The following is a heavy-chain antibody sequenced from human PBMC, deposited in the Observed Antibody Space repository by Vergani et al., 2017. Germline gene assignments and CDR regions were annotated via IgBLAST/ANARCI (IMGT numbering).Heavy chain of an antibody. CDR1: GYTLTELS. CDR3: ATDAQPRTQYYGGSYYFDY. Sequence: QVQLVQSGAEVKKPGASVKVSCRVSGYTLTELSMHWVRRPPGKGLEWMGGVDTEDGETIYAQKFQGRVTMTEDTTTDTAYMELSSLRSEDTAVYYCATDAQPRTQYYGGSYYFDYWGQGTLVTVSS. CDR2: VDTEDGET. J-gene: IGHJ4*02. D-gene: IGHD3-10*01. V-gene: IGHV1-24*01.